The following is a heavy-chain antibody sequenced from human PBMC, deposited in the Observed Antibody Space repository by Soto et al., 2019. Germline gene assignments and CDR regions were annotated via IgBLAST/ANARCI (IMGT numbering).Heavy chain of an antibody. J-gene: IGHJ4*02. CDR1: GDSVSSNSAA. CDR2: TYYRSKWYN. CDR3: AREEGGSDWNDGFDY. Sequence: SQTLSLPCAISGDSVSSNSAAWNWISQSPSRGLEWLGRTYYRSKWYNDYAVSVKSRITINPDTSKNQFSLQLNSVTPEDTAVYYCAREEGGSDWNDGFDYWGQGTLVTVSS. D-gene: IGHD1-1*01. V-gene: IGHV6-1*01.